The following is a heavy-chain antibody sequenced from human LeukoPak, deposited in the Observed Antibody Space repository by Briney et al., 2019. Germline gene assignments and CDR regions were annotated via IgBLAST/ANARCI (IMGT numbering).Heavy chain of an antibody. V-gene: IGHV4-34*01. Sequence: SETLSLTCAVYGGSFSGYYWSWIRQPPGKGLEWIGEINHSGSTNYNPSLKSRVTISVDTSKNQFSLKLSSVTAADTAVYYCARGEYCSSTSCYTNNWFDPWGQGTLVTVPS. CDR3: ARGEYCSSTSCYTNNWFDP. CDR2: INHSGST. D-gene: IGHD2-2*02. J-gene: IGHJ5*02. CDR1: GGSFSGYY.